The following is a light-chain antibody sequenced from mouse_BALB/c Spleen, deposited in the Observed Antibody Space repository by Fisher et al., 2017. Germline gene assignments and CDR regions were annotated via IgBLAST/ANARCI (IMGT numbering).Light chain of an antibody. V-gene: IGKV4-63*01. CDR2: DTS. J-gene: IGKJ4*01. Sequence: DIVLTQTPAIMSASPGEKVTITCSASSSVSYMHWFQQKPGTSPKRWIYDTSKLASGVPARFSGSGSGTSYSLTISSMEAEDVATYYCFQGSGYPFTFGSGTKLEIK. CDR3: FQGSGYPFT. CDR1: SSVSY.